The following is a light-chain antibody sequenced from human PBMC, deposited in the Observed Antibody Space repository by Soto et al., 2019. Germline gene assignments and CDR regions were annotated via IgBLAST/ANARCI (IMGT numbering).Light chain of an antibody. V-gene: IGKV1-12*01. J-gene: IGKJ1*01. CDR1: QGISNS. Sequence: DIQMTQSPSSVSASVGDRVTITCRASQGISNSLAWFQQKPGKAPKVLIVAATTLQTGVPSRFSGSGSGTDFTLTISSLHPEDFATYYCQQNTCPPTCGQGTKVEIK. CDR3: QQNTCPPT. CDR2: AAT.